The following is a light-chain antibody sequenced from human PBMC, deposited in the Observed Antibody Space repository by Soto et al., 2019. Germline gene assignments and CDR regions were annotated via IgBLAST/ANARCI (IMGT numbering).Light chain of an antibody. CDR1: SSDVGGYNY. CDR2: DVT. Sequence: QSVLTQPDSVSGSPGQSITISCTGTSSDVGGYNYVSWYQHHPGKAPKLIIYDVTNRPSGVSNPFSGSKSGNTASLTISGLQPEDEADYYCSSYTTSNTRQIVFGTGTKLTVL. V-gene: IGLV2-14*03. CDR3: SSYTTSNTRQIV. J-gene: IGLJ1*01.